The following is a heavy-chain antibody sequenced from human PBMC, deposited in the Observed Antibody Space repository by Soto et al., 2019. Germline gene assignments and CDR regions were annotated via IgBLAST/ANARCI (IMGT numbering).Heavy chain of an antibody. CDR1: GFTFTSSA. CDR3: AAGPIAAAALR. CDR2: IVVGSGNT. V-gene: IGHV1-58*01. D-gene: IGHD6-13*01. Sequence: SVNVSCKASGFTFTSSAVQWVRQARGQRLEWIGWIVVGSGNTNYAQKFQERVTITRDMSTSTAYMELSSLRSEDTAVYYCAAGPIAAAALRWGKGTLVTVSA. J-gene: IGHJ1*01.